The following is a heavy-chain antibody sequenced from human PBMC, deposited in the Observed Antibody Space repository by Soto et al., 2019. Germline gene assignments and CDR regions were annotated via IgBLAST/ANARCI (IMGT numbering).Heavy chain of an antibody. CDR3: ARVPGSGYYNWFDP. CDR2: IYSGGST. CDR1: GFTVSSNY. J-gene: IGHJ5*02. V-gene: IGHV3-66*01. D-gene: IGHD3-3*01. Sequence: GGSLRLSCAASGFTVSSNYMSWVRPAPGKGLEWVSVIYSGGSTYYADSVKGRFTISRDNSKNTLYLQMNSLRAEDTAVYYCARVPGSGYYNWFDPWGQGTLVTVSS.